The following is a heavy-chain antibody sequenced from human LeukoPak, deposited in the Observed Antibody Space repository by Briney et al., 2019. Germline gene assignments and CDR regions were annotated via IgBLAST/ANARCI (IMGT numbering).Heavy chain of an antibody. D-gene: IGHD4-23*01. Sequence: GGSLRLSCAASGFTFSTYEMNWVRQAPGKGLECVSYISYSGNTIFYADSVKGRFSISRDNAKNSLYLQMNSLRAEDTAIYFCARGNDYGGKDLDQWGQGTLVTVSS. CDR1: GFTFSTYE. V-gene: IGHV3-48*03. J-gene: IGHJ4*02. CDR3: ARGNDYGGKDLDQ. CDR2: ISYSGNTI.